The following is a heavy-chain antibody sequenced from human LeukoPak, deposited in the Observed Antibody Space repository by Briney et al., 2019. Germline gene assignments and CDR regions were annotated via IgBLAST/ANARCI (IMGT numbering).Heavy chain of an antibody. J-gene: IGHJ4*02. CDR1: GITFSSYA. Sequence: PGGSLRLSCAVSGITFSSYAMSWVRQAPGKGLEWVSGISGSGGTTYYADSVKGRFTISRDNSKNTLYLQMNSLRAEDTAVYYCAKEVPAAGHFDYWGQGTLVTVSS. D-gene: IGHD6-13*01. CDR3: AKEVPAAGHFDY. V-gene: IGHV3-23*01. CDR2: ISGSGGTT.